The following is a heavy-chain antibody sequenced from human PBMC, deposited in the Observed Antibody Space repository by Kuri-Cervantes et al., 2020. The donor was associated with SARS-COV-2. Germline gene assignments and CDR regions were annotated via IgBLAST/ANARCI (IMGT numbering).Heavy chain of an antibody. Sequence: GGSLRLSCAASGFTFDGYGMSWVRQAPGKGLEWVSGINCNGGSIGYADSVKGRFTISRDNAKNSLYLQMNSLRAGDMALYYCAKGIAADGVGAFDIWGQGTMVTVSS. V-gene: IGHV3-20*04. CDR2: INCNGGSI. J-gene: IGHJ3*02. CDR1: GFTFDGYG. D-gene: IGHD6-13*01. CDR3: AKGIAADGVGAFDI.